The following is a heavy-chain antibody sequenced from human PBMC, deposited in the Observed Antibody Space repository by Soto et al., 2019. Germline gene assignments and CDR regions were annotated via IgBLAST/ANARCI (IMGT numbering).Heavy chain of an antibody. CDR2: IIPIFGTA. CDR3: ARDEYDILTGYYYYYGMDV. CDR1: GGTFSSYA. V-gene: IGHV1-69*13. Sequence: GASVKVSCKASGGTFSSYAISWVRQAPGQGLEWMGGIIPIFGTANCAQKFQGRVTITADESTSTAYMELSSLRSEDTAVYYCARDEYDILTGYYYYYGMDVWGQGTTVTVSS. D-gene: IGHD3-9*01. J-gene: IGHJ6*02.